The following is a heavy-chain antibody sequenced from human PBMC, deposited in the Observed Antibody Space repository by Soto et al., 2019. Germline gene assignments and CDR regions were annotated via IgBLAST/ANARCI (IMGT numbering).Heavy chain of an antibody. CDR1: GFTFSSYS. J-gene: IGHJ4*02. D-gene: IGHD6-6*01. V-gene: IGHV3-21*01. Sequence: GGSLRLSCAASGFTFSSYSMNWVRQAPGKGLEWVSSISSSSSYIYYADSVKGRFTISRDNAKNSLYLQMNSLRAEDTAVYYCAIEVPYSSSPTFDYWGQGTLVTVSS. CDR2: ISSSSSYI. CDR3: AIEVPYSSSPTFDY.